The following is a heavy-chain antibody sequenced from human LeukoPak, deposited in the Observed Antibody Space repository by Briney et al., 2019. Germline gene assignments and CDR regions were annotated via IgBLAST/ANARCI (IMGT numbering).Heavy chain of an antibody. CDR1: GFTFSRHW. Sequence: GGSLRLSCAASGFTFSRHWMSWVRQTPGKGLERVAHMNQGGSAIYYVDSVKGRFTISRDNSKNTLYLQMNSLRAEDTAVYYCAKGKVVPATIYDYWGQGTLVTVSS. D-gene: IGHD2-2*02. CDR2: MNQGGSAI. J-gene: IGHJ4*02. V-gene: IGHV3-7*03. CDR3: AKGKVVPATIYDY.